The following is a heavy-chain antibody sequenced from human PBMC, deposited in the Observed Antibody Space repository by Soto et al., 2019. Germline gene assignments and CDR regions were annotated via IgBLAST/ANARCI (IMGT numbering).Heavy chain of an antibody. CDR3: ARVLGSGQGYGAAFDI. D-gene: IGHD2-15*01. Sequence: ASVKVSCKASGGTFSSYTISWVRQAPGQGLEWMGRIIPNSGSTNYAQKFQGRVTITGDTSISTAYMELSRLRSDDTAVYYCARVLGSGQGYGAAFDIWGQGTMVTVSS. CDR2: IIPNSGST. J-gene: IGHJ3*02. V-gene: IGHV1-69*08. CDR1: GGTFSSYT.